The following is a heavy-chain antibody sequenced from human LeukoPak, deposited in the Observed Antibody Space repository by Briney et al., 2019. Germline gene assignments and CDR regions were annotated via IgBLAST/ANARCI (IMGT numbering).Heavy chain of an antibody. Sequence: GGSLRLSCAASGLTFSSYGMNWVRQAPGKGLEWVSSISGSGDSTYHADSVRGWFTVSRDNSKNTLYLQMKSLRAEDTAVYYCAKVTGSGSYLADAFDIWGHGTVVSVSS. V-gene: IGHV3-23*01. CDR3: AKVTGSGSYLADAFDI. J-gene: IGHJ3*02. CDR1: GLTFSSYG. CDR2: ISGSGDST. D-gene: IGHD3-10*01.